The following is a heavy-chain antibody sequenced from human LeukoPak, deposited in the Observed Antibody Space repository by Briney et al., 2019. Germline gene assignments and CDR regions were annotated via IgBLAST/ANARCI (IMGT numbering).Heavy chain of an antibody. CDR1: GGSISSSNW. V-gene: IGHV4-4*02. J-gene: IGHJ3*02. CDR3: ASYCRGDCYGAFDI. Sequence: SETLSLTCAVSGGSISSSNWWSWVRQPPGKGLEWIGEISHSGTTNYNPSLKSRVTISVDKSQNQFSLKLTSVIAADTAVYYCASYCRGDCYGAFDIWGQGTIVTVSS. CDR2: ISHSGTT. D-gene: IGHD2-21*02.